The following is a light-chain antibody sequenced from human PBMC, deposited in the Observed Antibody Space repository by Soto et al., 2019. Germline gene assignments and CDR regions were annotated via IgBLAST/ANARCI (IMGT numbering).Light chain of an antibody. CDR2: DAS. CDR3: QQRSNWPKT. Sequence: EIVLTQSPATLSLSPGERATLSCRASQSVSSFLAWYQQPPGQAPRLLIYDASNRAPGIPARFSGSGSGTDFTLTISSLEPEDFAVYYCQQRSNWPKTFGQGTNVDIK. CDR1: QSVSSF. V-gene: IGKV3-11*01. J-gene: IGKJ1*01.